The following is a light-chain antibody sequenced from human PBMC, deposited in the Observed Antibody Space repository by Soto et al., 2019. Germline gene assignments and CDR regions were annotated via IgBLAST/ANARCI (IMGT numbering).Light chain of an antibody. CDR3: QQYHCWPRT. CDR1: QSVSTN. Sequence: EIVLTQSPATLSVSPGDRASLSCRASQSVSTNLAWYQHKPGQPPRLLFYSVSARASGVPARYSVSGSETDFTLTISSLQSEDLAVYYCQQYHCWPRTFGQGTKVE. CDR2: SVS. J-gene: IGKJ1*01. V-gene: IGKV3-15*01.